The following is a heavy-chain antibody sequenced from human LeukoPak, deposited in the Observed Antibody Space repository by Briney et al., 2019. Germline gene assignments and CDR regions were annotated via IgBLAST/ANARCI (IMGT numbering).Heavy chain of an antibody. J-gene: IGHJ4*02. CDR2: IIPIFGTA. CDR3: ATARLGAGWFSLFDY. CDR1: GGTFSSYA. Sequence: ASVKVSCKAPGGTFSSYAISWVRQAPGQGLEWMGGIIPIFGTANYAQKFQGRVTITADESTSTAYMELSSLRSEDTAVYYCATARLGAGWFSLFDYWGQGTLVTVSS. V-gene: IGHV1-69*01. D-gene: IGHD6-19*01.